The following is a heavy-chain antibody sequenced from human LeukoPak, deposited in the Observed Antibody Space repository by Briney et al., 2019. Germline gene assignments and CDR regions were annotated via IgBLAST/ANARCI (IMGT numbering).Heavy chain of an antibody. V-gene: IGHV4-34*01. D-gene: IGHD5-18*01. J-gene: IGHJ6*02. CDR3: ARGRDPRYSYGPFPPPGTYGMDV. CDR1: GGSFSGHY. CDR2: INHSGST. Sequence: SETLSLTCAVYGGSFSGHYWSWIRQPPGKGLEWIGEINHSGSTNYNPSLKSRVTISVDTSKNQFSLKLSSVTAADTAVYYCARGRDPRYSYGPFPPPGTYGMDVWGQGTTVTASS.